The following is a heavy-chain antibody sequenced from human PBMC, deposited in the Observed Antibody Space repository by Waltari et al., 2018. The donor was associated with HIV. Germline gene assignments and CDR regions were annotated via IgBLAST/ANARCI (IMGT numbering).Heavy chain of an antibody. CDR2: INHSGTT. CDR1: GGSFSNYY. D-gene: IGHD6-19*01. Sequence: QVRLQQWGAGLLKPSETLYLTCAVYGGSFSNYYWTWIRQTPEKGLEWIGEINHSGTTDYNPSLKSRLTMSIDTSKNQFSLKLNSVTAADTAVYYCARHRFTRGNSAWYFLYWGQGTHVTVSS. V-gene: IGHV4-34*02. CDR3: ARHRFTRGNSAWYFLY. J-gene: IGHJ4*02.